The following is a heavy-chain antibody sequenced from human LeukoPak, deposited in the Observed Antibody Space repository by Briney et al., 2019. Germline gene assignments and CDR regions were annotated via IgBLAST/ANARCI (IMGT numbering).Heavy chain of an antibody. CDR2: ISGGSVGAT. CDR3: AKGSSSGRPYFFDY. V-gene: IGHV3-23*01. CDR1: GFTFSSYA. D-gene: IGHD3-3*01. Sequence: GGSLRLSCAASGFTFSSYAMGWVRQAPGKGLDWFSAISGGSVGATYYADAVKGRFTISRDNSKTTLYLEMNSLRAEDTAAYYCAKGSSSGRPYFFDYWGQGSLVAVSS. J-gene: IGHJ4*02.